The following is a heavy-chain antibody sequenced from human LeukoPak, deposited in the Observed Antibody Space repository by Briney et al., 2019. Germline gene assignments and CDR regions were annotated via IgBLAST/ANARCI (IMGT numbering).Heavy chain of an antibody. D-gene: IGHD3-22*01. CDR2: ISSSSSYI. V-gene: IGHV3-21*01. J-gene: IGHJ4*02. Sequence: PGGSLRLSCAASGFTFSSYSMNWVRQAPGKGLEWVSSISSSSSYIYYADSVKGRFTISRDNAKNSLYLQMNSLRAEDTAVYYCARDFIYDSSGGDYWGQGTLVTVSS. CDR3: ARDFIYDSSGGDY. CDR1: GFTFSSYS.